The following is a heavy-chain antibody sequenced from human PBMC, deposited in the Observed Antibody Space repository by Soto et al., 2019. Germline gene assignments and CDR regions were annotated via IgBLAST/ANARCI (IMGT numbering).Heavy chain of an antibody. CDR1: GFTFSSYG. CDR3: AKDLVGYSYGPTLFDC. V-gene: IGHV3-30*18. J-gene: IGHJ4*02. CDR2: ISYDGSNK. D-gene: IGHD5-18*01. Sequence: TGGSLRLSCAASGFTFSSYGMHWVRQAPGKGLEWVAVISYDGSNKYYADSVKGRFTISRDNSKNTLYLQMNSLRAEDTAVYYCAKDLVGYSYGPTLFDCWGQGTLVTVSS.